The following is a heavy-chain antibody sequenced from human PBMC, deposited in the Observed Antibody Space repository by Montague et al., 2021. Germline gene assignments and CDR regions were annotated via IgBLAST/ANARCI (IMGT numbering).Heavy chain of an antibody. J-gene: IGHJ4*02. CDR3: ARVDDHGHSDY. CDR2: IYYTGTT. V-gene: IGHV4-59*12. CDR1: GGSISGY. Sequence: SETLSLTCTVSGGSISGYWSWIRQPPGKGLEWLGYIYYTGTTKYNPSLRSRVTISVDTSKNQFSLKLSSVTAAATAVYYCARVDDHGHSDYWGQGTLVTVSS. D-gene: IGHD1-1*01.